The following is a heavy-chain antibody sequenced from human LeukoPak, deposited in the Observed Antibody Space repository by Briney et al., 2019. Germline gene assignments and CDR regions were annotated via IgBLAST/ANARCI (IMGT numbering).Heavy chain of an antibody. CDR1: VGSISSDY. D-gene: IGHD6-13*01. Sequence: SETLSLTCTVSVGSISSDYWSWIRQPPWKGLEWVGYIYYSGSTNYNPSLKSRVTISVDTSKNQFSLKLSSVTAADTAVYYCARRGRSGSWYYFDYWGQGTLVTVSS. J-gene: IGHJ4*02. CDR2: IYYSGST. V-gene: IGHV4-59*01. CDR3: ARRGRSGSWYYFDY.